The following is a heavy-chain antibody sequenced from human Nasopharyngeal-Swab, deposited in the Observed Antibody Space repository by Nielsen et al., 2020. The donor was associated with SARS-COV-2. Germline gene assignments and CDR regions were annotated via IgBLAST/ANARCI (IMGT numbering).Heavy chain of an antibody. CDR2: IYHSGST. J-gene: IGHJ5*02. V-gene: IGHV4-38-2*02. Sequence: SETLSLTCTVSGYSISSGYYWGWIRQPPGKGREWSGNIYHSGSTFYNPSLKSRVTISVDTSKNQFSLKLSSVTAADTAVYYCARARDRVTIFGVVRDWFDPWGQGTLVTVSS. CDR1: GYSISSGYY. CDR3: ARARDRVTIFGVVRDWFDP. D-gene: IGHD3-3*01.